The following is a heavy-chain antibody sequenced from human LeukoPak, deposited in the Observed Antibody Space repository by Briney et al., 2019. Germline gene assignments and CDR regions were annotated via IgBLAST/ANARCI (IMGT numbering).Heavy chain of an antibody. CDR3: ASSLRYFDWLPPPVSYYYYYYYMDV. Sequence: KPSETLSLTCTVSGGSIRSTTYYWGWIRQPPGKGLEWIGSIYYSGNTYYNPSLKSRVTISVDTSKNQFSLKLSSVTAADTAVYYCASSLRYFDWLPPPVSYYYYYYYMDVWGKGTTVTVSS. D-gene: IGHD3-9*01. J-gene: IGHJ6*03. V-gene: IGHV4-39*07. CDR2: IYYSGNT. CDR1: GGSIRSTTYY.